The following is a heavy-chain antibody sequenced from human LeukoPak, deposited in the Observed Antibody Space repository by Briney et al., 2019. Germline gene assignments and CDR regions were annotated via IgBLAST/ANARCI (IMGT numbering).Heavy chain of an antibody. D-gene: IGHD5-12*01. J-gene: IGHJ4*02. Sequence: PGGSLGLSCAASGFTFSSSGMHWVRQAPGKGLEWVAFISYDGSNRYYADSVKGRFTISRGNSKNTLYLQMNSLRAEDTAVYYCAKETRGSYSDYWGQGTLVTVSS. CDR2: ISYDGSNR. V-gene: IGHV3-30*02. CDR3: AKETRGSYSDY. CDR1: GFTFSSSG.